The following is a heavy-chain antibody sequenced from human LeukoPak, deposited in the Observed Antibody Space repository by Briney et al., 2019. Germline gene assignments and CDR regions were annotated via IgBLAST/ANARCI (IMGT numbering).Heavy chain of an antibody. Sequence: ASVKVSCKASGYTFTGYYMHWVRQAPGQGLEWMGWINPNSGGTNYAQKLQGRVTMTTDTSTSTAYMELRSLRSDDTAVYYCARPGYSSRGAFDIWGQGTMVTVSS. D-gene: IGHD6-19*01. J-gene: IGHJ3*02. V-gene: IGHV1-2*02. CDR2: INPNSGGT. CDR3: ARPGYSSRGAFDI. CDR1: GYTFTGYY.